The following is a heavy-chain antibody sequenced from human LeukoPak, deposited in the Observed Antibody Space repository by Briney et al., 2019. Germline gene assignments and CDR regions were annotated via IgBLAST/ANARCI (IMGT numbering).Heavy chain of an antibody. CDR1: GFTFSSYG. J-gene: IGHJ6*03. CDR2: IRYDGSNK. CDR3: AISGLRDRKYYYYYMDV. D-gene: IGHD3-16*01. Sequence: GGSLRLSCAASGFTFSSYGMHWVRQAPGKGLEWVAFIRYDGSNKYYADSVKGRFTISRDNSKNTLYLQMNSLRAEDTAVYYCAISGLRDRKYYYYYMDVWGKGTTVTVSS. V-gene: IGHV3-30*02.